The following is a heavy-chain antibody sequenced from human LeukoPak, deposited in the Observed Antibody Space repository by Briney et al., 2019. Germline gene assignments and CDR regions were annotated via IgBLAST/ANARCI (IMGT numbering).Heavy chain of an antibody. CDR2: IHYSGST. Sequence: SETLSLTCTVSGGSISSYYWSWIRQPPGKGLEWIGYIHYSGSTNYNPSLKSRVTISVDTSKNQFSLKLSSVTAADTAVYYCAKGDIGDYYDSSGPVYFDYWGQGILVTVSS. D-gene: IGHD3-22*01. CDR3: AKGDIGDYYDSSGPVYFDY. V-gene: IGHV4-59*01. CDR1: GGSISSYY. J-gene: IGHJ4*02.